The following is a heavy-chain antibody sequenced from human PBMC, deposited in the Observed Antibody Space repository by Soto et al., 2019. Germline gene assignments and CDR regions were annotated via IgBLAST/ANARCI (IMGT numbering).Heavy chain of an antibody. D-gene: IGHD1-26*01. CDR1: GFTFKSYG. V-gene: IGHV3-30*18. Sequence: QAQLVESGGGEVQPGRSLRLPCAASGFTFKSYGMHWVRQAPGKGLEWVAVISYDGSYQYYSDSVKGRFTISRDNSKNTLNLKMNSLRVEDSAMYYCAQDGRSGSVTRPDHWGQGTLVTVSS. CDR3: AQDGRSGSVTRPDH. CDR2: ISYDGSYQ. J-gene: IGHJ4*02.